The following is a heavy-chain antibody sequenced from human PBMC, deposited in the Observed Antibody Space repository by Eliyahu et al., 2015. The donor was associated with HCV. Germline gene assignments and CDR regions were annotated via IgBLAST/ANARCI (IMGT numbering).Heavy chain of an antibody. J-gene: IGHJ4*02. D-gene: IGHD3-10*01. CDR2: INPXGGST. CDR1: GYPFXSXY. CDR3: ARQFTMVRGVIPPGY. Sequence: QVQLVQSGAEXKKPGASVKXSCKAXGYPFXSXYMHWVRQAPGQGLEWMGIINPXGGSTSYAQKFQGRVTMTRDTSTSTVYMELSSLRSEDTAVYYCARQFTMVRGVIPPGYWGQGTLVTVSS. V-gene: IGHV1-46*01.